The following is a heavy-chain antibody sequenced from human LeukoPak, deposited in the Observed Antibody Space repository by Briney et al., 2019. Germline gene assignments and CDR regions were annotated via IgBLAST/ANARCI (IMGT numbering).Heavy chain of an antibody. V-gene: IGHV4-59*01. CDR2: IYHSGST. D-gene: IGHD4/OR15-4a*01. J-gene: IGHJ5*02. CDR1: SGSMRSDY. Sequence: SETLSLTCTVSSGSMRSDYWSWIRQPPGKGLEWIGYIYHSGSTKYNPSLKSRVTMSVDTSKNQFSLKLSSVTAADTAVYYFAXXLTGVXXXXWXXPWGQXTLVXVSS. CDR3: AXXLTGVXXXXWXXP.